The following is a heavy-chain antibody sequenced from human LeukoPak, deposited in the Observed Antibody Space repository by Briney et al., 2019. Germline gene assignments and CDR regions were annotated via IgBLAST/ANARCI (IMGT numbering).Heavy chain of an antibody. CDR1: GGSISSGSYY. V-gene: IGHV4-61*02. Sequence: SETLSLTCTVSGGSISSGSYYWSWIRQPAGKGLEWIGRIYTSGSTNYNPSLKSRVTISVDTSKNQFSLKLSSVTAADTAVYYCARGPGVEVQLERPYYYYMDVWGKGTTVTVSS. D-gene: IGHD1-1*01. J-gene: IGHJ6*03. CDR3: ARGPGVEVQLERPYYYYMDV. CDR2: IYTSGST.